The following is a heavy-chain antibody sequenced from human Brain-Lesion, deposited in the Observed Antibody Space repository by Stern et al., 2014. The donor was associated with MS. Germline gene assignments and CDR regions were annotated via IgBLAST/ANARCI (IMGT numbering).Heavy chain of an antibody. CDR3: ATYYYDSTGYNDF. CDR1: GYTFTGYY. D-gene: IGHD3-22*01. V-gene: IGHV1-2*04. Sequence: DQLVESGAEVKKPGASVKVSCKASGYTFTGYYMHWVLQAPGQGLEWMGWINPKSGGTNYAQKFQGWVTMTRDTSINTAYMELSRLRSDDTAVYYCATYYYDSTGYNDFWGQGTLVTVSS. CDR2: INPKSGGT. J-gene: IGHJ4*02.